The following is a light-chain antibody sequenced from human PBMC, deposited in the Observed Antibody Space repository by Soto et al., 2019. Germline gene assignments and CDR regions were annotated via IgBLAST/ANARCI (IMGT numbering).Light chain of an antibody. CDR3: CSFAGSFYV. J-gene: IGLJ1*01. CDR2: DVS. Sequence: QSALTQPRSVSASPGQSVTISCTGTNSDVGAYNYVSWYQQHPGKAPKLMVYDVSKRPSGVPDRFSGSKSGNTASLTISGLQAEDEADYYCCSFAGSFYVFGTGTKVTVL. V-gene: IGLV2-11*01. CDR1: NSDVGAYNY.